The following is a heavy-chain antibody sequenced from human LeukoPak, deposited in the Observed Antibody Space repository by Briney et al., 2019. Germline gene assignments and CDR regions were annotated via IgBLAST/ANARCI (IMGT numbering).Heavy chain of an antibody. CDR1: GGSISSGDYY. D-gene: IGHD6-19*01. J-gene: IGHJ4*02. CDR2: IYYSGST. CDR3: ARVTYSSGWYFDY. V-gene: IGHV4-30-4*01. Sequence: PSETLSLTCTVSGGSISSGDYYWSWIRQPPGKDLEWIGYIYYSGSTYYNPSLKSRVTISVDTSKNQFSLKLSSVTAADTAVYYCARVTYSSGWYFDYWGQGTLVTVSS.